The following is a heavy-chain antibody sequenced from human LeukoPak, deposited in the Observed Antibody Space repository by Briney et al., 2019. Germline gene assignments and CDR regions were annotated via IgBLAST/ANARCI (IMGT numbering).Heavy chain of an antibody. V-gene: IGHV4-39*01. CDR3: ARLRITEAGTRRVFDY. CDR2: IYYSGST. CDR1: GGSISSSSYY. D-gene: IGHD6-19*01. Sequence: SETLSLTCTVSGGSISSSSYYWGWIRQPPGKGLEWIGSIYYSGSTYYNPSLKSRVTISVDKSKNQFSLKLSSVTAADTAVYDCARLRITEAGTRRVFDYWAQGTVVRVSS. J-gene: IGHJ4*02.